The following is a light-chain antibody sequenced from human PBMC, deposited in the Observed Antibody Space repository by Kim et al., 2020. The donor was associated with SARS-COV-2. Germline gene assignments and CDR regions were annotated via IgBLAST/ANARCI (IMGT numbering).Light chain of an antibody. V-gene: IGLV3-1*01. CDR2: QDA. Sequence: SYELTQPPSVSVSPGETAIITRSGDNFGVIYAYWYQQKPGQSPALVIYQDAKRPSGVPERFSGSNSGNTATLTISGTEPMDEADYYCQAWDSSTVVFGG. CDR3: QAWDSSTVV. J-gene: IGLJ2*01. CDR1: NFGVIY.